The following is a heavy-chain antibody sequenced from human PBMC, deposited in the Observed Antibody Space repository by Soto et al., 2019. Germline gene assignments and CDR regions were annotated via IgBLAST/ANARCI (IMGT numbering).Heavy chain of an antibody. Sequence: SVKVSCKASGGTFSSYAIGWVRQAPGQGLEWMGGIIPIFGTANYAQKFQGRVTITADKSTSTAYMELSSLRSEDTAVYYCARGDIVATDFDYWGQGTLVTVSS. V-gene: IGHV1-69*06. J-gene: IGHJ4*02. CDR2: IIPIFGTA. CDR1: GGTFSSYA. D-gene: IGHD5-12*01. CDR3: ARGDIVATDFDY.